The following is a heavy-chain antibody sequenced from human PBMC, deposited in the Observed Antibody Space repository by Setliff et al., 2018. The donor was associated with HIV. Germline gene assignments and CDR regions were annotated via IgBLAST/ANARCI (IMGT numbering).Heavy chain of an antibody. CDR3: AKGRYSSGANYYYYYMDV. V-gene: IGHV3-23*01. CDR1: GFNLNNYA. Sequence: GGSLRLSCAGSGFNLNNYAMGWVRQAPGKGLEWVSAISGSGDSTFYADSVQGRFTISRDNSKNTLYLQMNSLRPEDTAVYYCAKGRYSSGANYYYYYMDVWGKGTTVTVSS. J-gene: IGHJ6*03. CDR2: ISGSGDST. D-gene: IGHD6-19*01.